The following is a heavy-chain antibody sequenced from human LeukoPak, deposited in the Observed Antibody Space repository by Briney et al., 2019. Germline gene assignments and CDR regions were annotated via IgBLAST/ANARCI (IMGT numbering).Heavy chain of an antibody. CDR1: GGSISSYY. J-gene: IGHJ5*02. Sequence: PSETLSLTCTVSGGSISSYYWSWIRQPPGKGLEWIGYIYNSGSTNYNPSLKSRVTISIDTSKKQFSLKLSSVTAADTAVYYCARESYDFWSGYRNWFDPWGQGTLVTVSS. CDR2: IYNSGST. D-gene: IGHD3-3*01. CDR3: ARESYDFWSGYRNWFDP. V-gene: IGHV4-4*08.